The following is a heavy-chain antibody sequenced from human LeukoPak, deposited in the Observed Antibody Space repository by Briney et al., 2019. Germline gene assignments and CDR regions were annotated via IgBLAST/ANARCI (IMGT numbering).Heavy chain of an antibody. J-gene: IGHJ4*02. CDR1: GFTFSNYW. D-gene: IGHD3-22*01. Sequence: GSLRLSCAASGFTFSNYWMHWVRQAPGKGLVWVSRINSDGINTSYADSVKGRFTISRDNAKNSLYLQMNSLRAEDTAVYYCARDDGVSSGYRDLLKFDYWGQGTLVTVSS. V-gene: IGHV3-74*01. CDR3: ARDDGVSSGYRDLLKFDY. CDR2: INSDGINT.